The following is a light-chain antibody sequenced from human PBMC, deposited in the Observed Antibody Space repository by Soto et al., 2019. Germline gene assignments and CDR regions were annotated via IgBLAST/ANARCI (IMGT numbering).Light chain of an antibody. CDR3: QQYNNTPPDRT. CDR1: QSVGSN. V-gene: IGKV3-15*01. Sequence: EIVMTQSPATLSVSPGERATLSCRASQSVGSNLAWYQQKPGQAPRLLIYGASTRSNGIPARFSGSGSGTEFTLSISSLRSEDFAIYFCQQYNNTPPDRTFGQGTKVDIK. CDR2: GAS. J-gene: IGKJ1*01.